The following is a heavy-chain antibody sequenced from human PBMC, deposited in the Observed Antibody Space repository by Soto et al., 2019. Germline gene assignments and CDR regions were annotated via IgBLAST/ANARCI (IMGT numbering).Heavy chain of an antibody. J-gene: IGHJ4*02. CDR1: GFSFISSA. V-gene: IGHV1-58*02. CDR2: LVVGSDTT. CDR3: AAVDLRLGQFSFQDS. Sequence: QMQLVQSGPEVKKPGTSVKVSCKASGFSFISSAMQWVRQARGQRLEWIGWLVVGSDTTKYAQKFQERVTIPRAMYTSTVYMELSSLRSEDTAVYYCAAVDLRLGQFSFQDSWGQGTLVTVSS. D-gene: IGHD3-16*01.